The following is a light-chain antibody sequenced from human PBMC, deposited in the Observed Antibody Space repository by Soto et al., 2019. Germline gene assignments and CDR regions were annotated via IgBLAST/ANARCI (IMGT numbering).Light chain of an antibody. CDR3: FSYAGSKVV. V-gene: IGLV2-23*01. CDR1: SSDVGSYNL. Sequence: QSALTQPASVSGSPGQSITISCTGTSSDVGSYNLVSWYQQHPGKAPKLLIYEGSKRPSGVSNRSSGSKYGTTASMTISGLQAADEAHYYCFSYAGSKVVFGGGTKLTAL. CDR2: EGS. J-gene: IGLJ2*01.